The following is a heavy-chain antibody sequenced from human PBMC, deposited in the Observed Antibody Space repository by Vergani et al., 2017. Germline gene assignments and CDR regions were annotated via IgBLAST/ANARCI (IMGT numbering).Heavy chain of an antibody. D-gene: IGHD2-15*01. J-gene: IGHJ6*03. CDR2: ISAYNGNT. CDR3: ARVEGYCSGGSCYYMDV. CDR1: GYTFTSYG. V-gene: IGHV1-18*01. Sequence: QVQLVQSGAEVKKPGASVKVSCKASGYTFTSYGISWVRQAPGQGLEWMGWISAYNGNTNYAQKLQGRVTMTTDTSTSTAYMELSSLRSEDTAVYYCARVEGYCSGGSCYYMDVWGKGTTVTVSS.